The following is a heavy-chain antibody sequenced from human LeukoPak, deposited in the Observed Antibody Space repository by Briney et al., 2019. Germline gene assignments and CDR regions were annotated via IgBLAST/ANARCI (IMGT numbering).Heavy chain of an antibody. J-gene: IGHJ4*02. CDR2: ISYTGST. D-gene: IGHD3-22*01. Sequence: SETLSLTCTVSGGSGSSYYWSWIRQPPGRGLEWIGQISYTGSTKYSPPLKSRVTISEDTSKNQFSLKLSSVTTADTAVYYCARLVHYDNSASYYFDYWGLGTLVTVSS. CDR1: GGSGSSYY. V-gene: IGHV4-59*02. CDR3: ARLVHYDNSASYYFDY.